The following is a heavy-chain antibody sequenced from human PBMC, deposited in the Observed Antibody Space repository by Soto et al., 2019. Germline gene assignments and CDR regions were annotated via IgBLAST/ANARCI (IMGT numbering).Heavy chain of an antibody. CDR3: ARVSTPAPIIRGEGIGWFDP. CDR1: GDSVSRDSYY. J-gene: IGHJ5*02. V-gene: IGHV4-61*01. D-gene: IGHD3-16*02. Sequence: SETLSLTCTVSGDSVSRDSYYWVWIRQPPWRGLDWLLYIYYIGSTNYNPSLKSRVTISVDSSKNQFSLKLSSVSAADTAVYYCARVSTPAPIIRGEGIGWFDPWGQGTLVTVSS. CDR2: IYYIGST.